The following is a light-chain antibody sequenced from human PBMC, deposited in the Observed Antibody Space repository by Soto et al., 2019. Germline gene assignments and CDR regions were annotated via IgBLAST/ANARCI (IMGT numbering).Light chain of an antibody. CDR3: SSYTTSSTYV. CDR2: EVT. V-gene: IGLV2-18*02. CDR1: SSDVGHYDR. J-gene: IGLJ1*01. Sequence: QSALTQPPSVSGSPVQSVTISCTGTSSDVGHYDRVSWYQQPPGSAPKLMIYEVTNRSSGVPDRFSGSKSGNTASLIISGLQAEDEADYYCSSYTTSSTYVFGPGTKLTVL.